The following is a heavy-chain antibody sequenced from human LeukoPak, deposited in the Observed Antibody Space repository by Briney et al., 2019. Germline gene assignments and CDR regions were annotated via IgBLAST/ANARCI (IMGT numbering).Heavy chain of an antibody. V-gene: IGHV4-34*01. D-gene: IGHD3-9*01. Sequence: SETLSLTCAVYGGSFSGYYWSWIRQPPGKGLEWIGEINHSGSTNYNPSLKSRVTISVDTSKNQFSLKLSSVTAADTAVYYCARYILTGYYSYYFDYWGQGTLVTVSS. CDR2: INHSGST. J-gene: IGHJ4*02. CDR3: ARYILTGYYSYYFDY. CDR1: GGSFSGYY.